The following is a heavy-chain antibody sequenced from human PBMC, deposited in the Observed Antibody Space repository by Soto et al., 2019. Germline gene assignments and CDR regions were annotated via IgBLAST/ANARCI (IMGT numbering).Heavy chain of an antibody. CDR3: AKPYGDYPGGY. V-gene: IGHV3-30*18. Sequence: GGSLRLSCAASGFTFSSYGMHWVRQAPGKGLEWVAVISYDGSNKYYADSVKGRFTISRDNSKNTLYLQMNSLRAEDTAVYYCAKPYGDYPGGYWGQGTLVTVSS. D-gene: IGHD4-17*01. CDR1: GFTFSSYG. CDR2: ISYDGSNK. J-gene: IGHJ4*02.